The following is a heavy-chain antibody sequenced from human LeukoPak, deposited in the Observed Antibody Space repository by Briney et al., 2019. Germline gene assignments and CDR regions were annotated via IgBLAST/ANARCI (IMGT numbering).Heavy chain of an antibody. CDR2: IKQDGSEK. J-gene: IGHJ4*02. Sequence: PGGSVRLSCAASGFTFSSYWMSWARQAPGKGREWVANIKQDGSEKYYVDSVKGRFTISRDNAKNSLYLQMNSLRAEDTAVYYCARDLDYDFWSGYLDYWGQGTLVTVSS. CDR1: GFTFSSYW. D-gene: IGHD3-3*01. V-gene: IGHV3-7*01. CDR3: ARDLDYDFWSGYLDY.